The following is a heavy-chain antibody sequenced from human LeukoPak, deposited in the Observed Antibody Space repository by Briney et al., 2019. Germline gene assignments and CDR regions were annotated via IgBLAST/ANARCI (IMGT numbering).Heavy chain of an antibody. V-gene: IGHV3-21*01. CDR2: ITSSSSYA. CDR3: ARDPYSGHYGNDYYYYMDV. CDR1: GFTFGSYE. Sequence: GGSLRLSCAASGFTFGSYEMNWVRQAPGKRLEWVSSITSSSSYAFYADSVKGRFTISRDNAKSSLYLQMNNLRAEDTAVYYCARDPYSGHYGNDYYYYMDVWGKGTTVTISS. D-gene: IGHD5-12*01. J-gene: IGHJ6*03.